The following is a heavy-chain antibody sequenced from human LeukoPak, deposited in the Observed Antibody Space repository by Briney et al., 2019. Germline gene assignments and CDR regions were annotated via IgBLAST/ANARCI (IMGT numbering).Heavy chain of an antibody. Sequence: TGGSLRLSCVASGFTFSSYWMHWVRQDPRKGLVWVSRINGDGRNINYADSVRGRFTISRDHAKNSLYLQMNSLRAEDTAVYYCARENPRADYYGSGSPTLDYWGQGTLVTVSS. CDR1: GFTFSSYW. CDR3: ARENPRADYYGSGSPTLDY. V-gene: IGHV3-74*01. CDR2: INGDGRNI. J-gene: IGHJ4*02. D-gene: IGHD3-10*01.